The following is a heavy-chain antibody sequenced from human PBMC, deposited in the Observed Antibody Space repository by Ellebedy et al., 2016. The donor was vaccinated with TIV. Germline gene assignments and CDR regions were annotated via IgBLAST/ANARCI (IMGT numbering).Heavy chain of an antibody. CDR1: GFTFDTYS. CDR3: AKLSGSNSCCGDY. D-gene: IGHD2-2*01. Sequence: GESLKISCAASGFTFDTYSMTWVRQAPGKGLEWVSTITGGFATFYAGSVKGRFTISRDNSKNTLYLQMNSLRAEDTAVYYCAKLSGSNSCCGDYWGQGALVTVSS. CDR2: ITGGFAT. V-gene: IGHV3-23*01. J-gene: IGHJ4*02.